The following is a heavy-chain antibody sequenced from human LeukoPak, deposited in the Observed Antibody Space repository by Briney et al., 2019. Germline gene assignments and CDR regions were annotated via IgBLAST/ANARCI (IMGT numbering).Heavy chain of an antibody. D-gene: IGHD1-14*01. CDR3: ARRPRAEPDTSPDNWFDP. CDR1: DGSISTYF. Sequence: NPSETLSLTCTVSDGSISTYFWNWIRQPPGRGLEWIGHVFYDGSTNLNPSLKSRVTISVDTSKNQFSLKLRSVTAADTAVYYCARRPRAEPDTSPDNWFDPWGQGTLVTVAS. J-gene: IGHJ5*02. CDR2: VFYDGST. V-gene: IGHV4-59*08.